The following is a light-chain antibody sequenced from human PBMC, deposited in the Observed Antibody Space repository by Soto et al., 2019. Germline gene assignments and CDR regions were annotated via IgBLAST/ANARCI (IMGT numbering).Light chain of an antibody. CDR1: QTISSW. CDR3: QHYNSYSEA. V-gene: IGKV1-5*03. CDR2: KAS. J-gene: IGKJ1*01. Sequence: IQMTHSPSTLSGSVGGRVTITCRASQTISSWLAWYQQKPGKAPKLLIYKASTLKSGVPSRFSGSGSGTEFTLSISSMQPDDFANYYCQHYNSYSEAFGQGTKVDIK.